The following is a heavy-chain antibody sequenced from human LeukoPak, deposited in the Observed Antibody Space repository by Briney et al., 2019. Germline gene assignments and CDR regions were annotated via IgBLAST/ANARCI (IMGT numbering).Heavy chain of an antibody. CDR2: INSGSIYM. D-gene: IGHD1-7*01. CDR3: ARAENYDGAFDV. V-gene: IGHV3-21*01. CDR1: GFTFDDYA. J-gene: IGHJ3*01. Sequence: GRSLRLSCASSGFTFDDYAMHWVRQAPGKGLEWVSSINSGSIYMYYANSVKGRFTISRDNAKNSLFLQMNSLRAEDTAVYYCARAENYDGAFDVWGQGTMVTVSS.